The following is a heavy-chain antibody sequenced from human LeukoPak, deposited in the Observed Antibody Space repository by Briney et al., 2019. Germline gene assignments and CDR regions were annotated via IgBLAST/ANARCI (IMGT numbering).Heavy chain of an antibody. V-gene: IGHV1-46*01. Sequence: ASLKVSCKASGYTFTSYYMPWVRQAPGQGLQWMGIINPSGGSTRYAQKFQGRVTMTRDMSTGTVYMELSSLRSEDTAVYFCARGHDSSGYYYDFDYWGQGTLVTVSS. J-gene: IGHJ4*02. CDR1: GYTFTSYY. CDR3: ARGHDSSGYYYDFDY. CDR2: INPSGGST. D-gene: IGHD3-22*01.